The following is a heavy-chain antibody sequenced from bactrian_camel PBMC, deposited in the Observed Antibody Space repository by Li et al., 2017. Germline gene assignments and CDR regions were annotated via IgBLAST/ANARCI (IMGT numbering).Heavy chain of an antibody. V-gene: IGHV3-3*01. D-gene: IGHD2*01. CDR2: IWRVTGTT. CDR3: AADYSGGFFACGLSRHGTWEY. CDR1: QGTYFR. J-gene: IGHJ4*01. Sequence: HVQLVESGGGSVEAGGSLRLSCEASQGTYFRGWFRQAPGKEREAVAVIWRVTGTTGTADSVKGRFTISQDNAKNTAYLQMDSLKPEDTAMYYCAADYSGGFFACGLSRHGTWEYRGQGTQVTVS.